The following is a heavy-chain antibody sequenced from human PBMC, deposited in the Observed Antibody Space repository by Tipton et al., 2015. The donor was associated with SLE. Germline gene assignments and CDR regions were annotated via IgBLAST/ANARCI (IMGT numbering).Heavy chain of an antibody. D-gene: IGHD3-22*01. V-gene: IGHV4-61*09. CDR1: GVSISSGSYY. CDR3: ARRPYVSSGYFFDY. CDR2: IYSRGGT. J-gene: IGHJ4*02. Sequence: TLSLTCTVSGVSISSGSYYWTWIRQPAGKGLEWIGHIYSRGGTNYNPSLKSRVTVSVDTSKNQFSLRLSSVTAADTAVYYCARRPYVSSGYFFDYWGQGTLVTVSS.